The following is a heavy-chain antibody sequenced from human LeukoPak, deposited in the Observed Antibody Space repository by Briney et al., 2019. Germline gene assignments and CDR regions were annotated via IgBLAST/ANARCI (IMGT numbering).Heavy chain of an antibody. CDR3: ARGGTELRYFDWAQYYFDY. CDR2: INHSGST. V-gene: IGHV4-34*01. D-gene: IGHD3-9*01. CDR1: GGSFSGYY. J-gene: IGHJ4*02. Sequence: SETLSLTCAVYGGSFSGYYWSWIRQPPGKGLEWFGEINHSGSTNYNPSLKSRVTISVDTSKNQFSLKLSSVTAADTAVYYCARGGTELRYFDWAQYYFDYWGQGTLVTVSS.